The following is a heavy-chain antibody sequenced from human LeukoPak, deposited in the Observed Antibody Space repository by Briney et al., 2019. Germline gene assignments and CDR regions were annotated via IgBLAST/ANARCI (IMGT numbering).Heavy chain of an antibody. V-gene: IGHV1-46*01. CDR2: INPSGGST. D-gene: IGHD5-18*01. CDR1: GYTFTSYY. Sequence: ASVKVSCKASGYTFTSYYMHWVRQAPGQGLEWMGIINPSGGSTSYAQKFQGRVTMTRDTSTSKVYMELSSLRSEDTAVYYCARDLGDTAMPSNWFDPWGQGTLVTVSS. J-gene: IGHJ5*02. CDR3: ARDLGDTAMPSNWFDP.